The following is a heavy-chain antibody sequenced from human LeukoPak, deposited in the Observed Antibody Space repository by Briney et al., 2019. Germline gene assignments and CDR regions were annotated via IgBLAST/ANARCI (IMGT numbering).Heavy chain of an antibody. CDR2: IYYGGSA. V-gene: IGHV4-39*01. D-gene: IGHD3-10*01. CDR1: GVSISSSSDF. J-gene: IGHJ4*02. CDR3: ARLRRVRGGRMEFDS. Sequence: SETLSLTCTVSGVSISSSSDFWGWIRQPPGKTLDWIGSIYYGGSAVYNEPLKSRATISLDTPKNQISLQLNSVTAADTAVYYCARLRRVRGGRMEFDSWGQGTLVTVSS.